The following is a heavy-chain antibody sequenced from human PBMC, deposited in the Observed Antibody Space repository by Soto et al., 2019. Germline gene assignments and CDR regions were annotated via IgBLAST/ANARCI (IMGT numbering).Heavy chain of an antibody. D-gene: IGHD1-7*01. V-gene: IGHV4-4*01. CDR1: GGSFTSNNW. J-gene: IGHJ4*02. CDR3: ASRDPGTSVNY. Sequence: QVQLQESGPGLVKPSGTLSLTCAVSGGSFTSNNWWTWVRQPPGQGLEWIGEIYRTGSTNYNPSLKSRVTISLDKSENQFSLKVTSLTATDTAVYGGASRDPGTSVNYWGQGTLVTVSS. CDR2: IYRTGST.